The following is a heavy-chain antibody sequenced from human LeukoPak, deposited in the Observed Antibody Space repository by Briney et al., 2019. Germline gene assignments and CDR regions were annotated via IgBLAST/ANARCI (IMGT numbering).Heavy chain of an antibody. V-gene: IGHV1-24*01. CDR1: GYTLTELS. J-gene: IGHJ5*02. CDR2: FDPEDGET. D-gene: IGHD5-18*01. Sequence: GASVKVSCKVSGYTLTELSMHWVRQAPGKGLEWMGRFDPEDGETIYAQRFQGRVTMTADTSADTAYMELSSLRSEDTAVYYCARALPHRRLMDTAMEQHWFDPWGQGTLVTVSS. CDR3: ARALPHRRLMDTAMEQHWFDP.